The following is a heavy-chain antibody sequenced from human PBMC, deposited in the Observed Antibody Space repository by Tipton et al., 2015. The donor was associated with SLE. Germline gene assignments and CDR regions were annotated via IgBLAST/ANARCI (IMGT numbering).Heavy chain of an antibody. CDR3: ARDSPTVAGTFDS. D-gene: IGHD6-19*01. V-gene: IGHV4-34*01. J-gene: IGHJ4*02. Sequence: TLSLTCAVYGGSFSGYYWRWIRQPPGKGLEWIGEVNHSGSTNYNPSLKNRATISVDTSKNQFSLKLTSVTAADTAVYYCARDSPTVAGTFDSWGQGTLVIVSA. CDR2: VNHSGST. CDR1: GGSFSGYY.